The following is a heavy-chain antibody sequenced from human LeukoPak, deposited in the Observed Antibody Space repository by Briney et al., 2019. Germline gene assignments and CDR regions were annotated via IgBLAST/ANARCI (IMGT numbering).Heavy chain of an antibody. Sequence: GGSLRLSCAASGFTLSTYWMSWVRQAPGKGLEWVANIKQDGSEKYYVDSVKGRFTISGDNAKNLLYLQMNSLRAEDTAVYYCARISPFRSDAFDIWGQGTMVTVSS. V-gene: IGHV3-7*04. CDR3: ARISPFRSDAFDI. CDR1: GFTLSTYW. J-gene: IGHJ3*02. CDR2: IKQDGSEK.